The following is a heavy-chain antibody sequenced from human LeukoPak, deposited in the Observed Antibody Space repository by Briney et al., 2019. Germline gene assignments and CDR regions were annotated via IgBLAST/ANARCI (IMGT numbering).Heavy chain of an antibody. Sequence: ASVKVSCKASGYTFTGYYMHWVRQAPGQGLEWMGWINPNSGGTNYAQKFQGRVTMTRDTSISTAYMELSRLRSDDTAVYYCARPGTTWSNNNWFAPWGQGTLVTVSS. J-gene: IGHJ5*02. CDR2: INPNSGGT. D-gene: IGHD1-7*01. CDR3: ARPGTTWSNNNWFAP. V-gene: IGHV1-2*02. CDR1: GYTFTGYY.